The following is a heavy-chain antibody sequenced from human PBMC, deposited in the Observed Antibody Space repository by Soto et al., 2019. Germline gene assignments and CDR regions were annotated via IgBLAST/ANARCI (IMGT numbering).Heavy chain of an antibody. CDR2: IKQDGSEK. V-gene: IGHV3-7*05. J-gene: IGHJ4*02. CDR3: ARGYFFDSSRYYADY. CDR1: GFTFRSFW. D-gene: IGHD3-22*01. Sequence: GGSLRLSCAASGFTFRSFWLYWVRQAPGRGLEWVATIKQDGSEKYHVDSVKGRFTISRDNAKNSLYLQMSSLGADDTAVYYCARGYFFDSSRYYADYWGQGTLVTVSS.